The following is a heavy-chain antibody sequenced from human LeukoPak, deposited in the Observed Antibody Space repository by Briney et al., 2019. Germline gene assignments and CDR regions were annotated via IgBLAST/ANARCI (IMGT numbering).Heavy chain of an antibody. D-gene: IGHD3-10*01. CDR1: GGSFSGYY. CDR2: INHSGST. J-gene: IGHJ6*04. CDR3: ARLSGYGSGSYYKAPNYYCYCMDV. Sequence: PSETLSLTCAVYGGSFSGYYWSWIRQPPGKGLEWIGEINHSGSTNYNPSPNSRVTISVDTSTNHFPLKLSSVTAADTAVYYCARLSGYGSGSYYKAPNYYCYCMDVWGKGTTVTVSS. V-gene: IGHV4-34*01.